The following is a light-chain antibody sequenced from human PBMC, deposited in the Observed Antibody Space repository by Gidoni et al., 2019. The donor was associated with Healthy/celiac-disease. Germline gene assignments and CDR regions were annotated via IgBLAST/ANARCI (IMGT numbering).Light chain of an antibody. Sequence: IVLTQSPATLSLSPGERATLSCRASQSVSSYVAWYQQKPGQAPRLLIYDASSRATGIPARCSSSGSRTDITITISSLEQEDFAVYYCQQSSNWTPTFXGXTKVEIK. J-gene: IGKJ4*02. CDR3: QQSSNWTPT. CDR2: DAS. CDR1: QSVSSY. V-gene: IGKV3-11*01.